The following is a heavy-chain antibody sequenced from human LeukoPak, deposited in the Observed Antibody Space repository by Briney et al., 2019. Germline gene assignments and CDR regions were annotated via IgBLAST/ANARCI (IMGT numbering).Heavy chain of an antibody. J-gene: IGHJ4*02. CDR1: GFTFSSYS. V-gene: IGHV3-48*01. CDR3: AKTPGGSYLYYFDY. CDR2: VSSSGETI. Sequence: PGGSLRLSCAASGFTFSSYSMNWVRQAPGKGLEWVSFVSSSGETIYYVDSVKGRFTISRDNSKNTLYLQMNSLRAEDTAVYYCAKTPGGSYLYYFDYWGQGTLVTVSS. D-gene: IGHD1-26*01.